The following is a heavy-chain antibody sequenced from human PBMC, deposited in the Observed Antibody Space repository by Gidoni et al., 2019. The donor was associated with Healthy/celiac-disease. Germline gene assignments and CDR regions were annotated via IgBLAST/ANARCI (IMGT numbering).Heavy chain of an antibody. Sequence: VQLVESGGGLVQPGGSLRLSCAASGFTFSSYDMNWVRQAPGKGLELVSYSSSSGSTIYYADSVKGRFTISRDNAKNSLYLQMNSLRAEDTAVYYCAREKFSTIFGVVISPDYYYGMDVWGQGTTVTVSS. D-gene: IGHD3-3*01. CDR1: GFTFSSYD. CDR3: AREKFSTIFGVVISPDYYYGMDV. V-gene: IGHV3-48*03. CDR2: SSSSGSTI. J-gene: IGHJ6*02.